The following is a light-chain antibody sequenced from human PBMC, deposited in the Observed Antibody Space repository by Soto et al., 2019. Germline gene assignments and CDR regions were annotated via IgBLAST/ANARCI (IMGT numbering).Light chain of an antibody. Sequence: QPVLTQSPPASASLGASVKFTCTLSSVHSNYAIAWHQQQPEKGTRYLLKLNSDGSHTKGAGIPDRFSGSSSGAERYLIISSLQSEDEADYYCQTWGTGIQVFGGGTKLTVL. CDR1: SVHSNYA. CDR2: LNSDGSH. V-gene: IGLV4-69*01. CDR3: QTWGTGIQV. J-gene: IGLJ3*02.